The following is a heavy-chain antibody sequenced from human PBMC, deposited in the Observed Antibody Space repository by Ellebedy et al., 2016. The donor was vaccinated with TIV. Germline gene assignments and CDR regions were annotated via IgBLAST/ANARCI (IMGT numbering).Heavy chain of an antibody. CDR2: VNPSNGGT. D-gene: IGHD2-8*02. J-gene: IGHJ4*02. CDR1: GYIFTSYD. CDR3: AREGGVYFFDY. Sequence: AASVKVSCKASGYIFTSYDINWVRQAPGQRLEWMGAVNPSNGGTGYAQKFQGRVTMTRDTSASTVYLELSSLRSEDTAVYYCAREGGVYFFDYWGQGTLVTVSS. V-gene: IGHV1-46*01.